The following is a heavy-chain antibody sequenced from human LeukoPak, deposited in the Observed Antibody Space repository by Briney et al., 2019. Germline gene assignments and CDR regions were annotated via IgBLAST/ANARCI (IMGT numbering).Heavy chain of an antibody. V-gene: IGHV1-18*04. Sequence: ASVKVSCKASGYTFTSYGISWVRQAPGQGLEWMGWISAYNGNTNYAQKLQGRVTTTTDTSTSTAYMELRSLRSDDTAVYYCAREGGSGSYYSRRPYYYGMDVWGKGTTVTVSS. CDR2: ISAYNGNT. J-gene: IGHJ6*04. D-gene: IGHD3-10*01. CDR3: AREGGSGSYYSRRPYYYGMDV. CDR1: GYTFTSYG.